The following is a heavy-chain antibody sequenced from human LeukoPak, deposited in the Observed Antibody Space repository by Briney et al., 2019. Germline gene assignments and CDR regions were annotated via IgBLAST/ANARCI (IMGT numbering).Heavy chain of an antibody. J-gene: IGHJ3*02. Sequence: PGGSLRLSCAASGFTFSSYAMGWVRQAPGKGLEWVLAISGSGGSTYYADSVKGRFTISRDNSKNTLYLQMNSLRAEDTAVYYCAKGWSVAGTYGPFDIWGQGTMVTVSS. CDR2: ISGSGGST. V-gene: IGHV3-23*01. CDR3: AKGWSVAGTYGPFDI. CDR1: GFTFSSYA. D-gene: IGHD6-19*01.